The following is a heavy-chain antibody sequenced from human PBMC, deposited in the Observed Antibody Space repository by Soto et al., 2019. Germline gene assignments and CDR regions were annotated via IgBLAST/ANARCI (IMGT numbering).Heavy chain of an antibody. Sequence: QLQESGPGLVKPSGTLSLTCGVSGGSITLSKWWNWVCQPPRKGLEWKGLEWIGEIYHNGSTNYNPSLKSRVTISIDKSKNQFSLRVSSVTVADTAVYYCARGPWRGPLDYWGQGTLVTVSS. D-gene: IGHD3-16*01. J-gene: IGHJ4*02. CDR2: IYHNGST. CDR3: ARGPWRGPLDY. CDR1: GGSITLSKW. V-gene: IGHV4-4*02.